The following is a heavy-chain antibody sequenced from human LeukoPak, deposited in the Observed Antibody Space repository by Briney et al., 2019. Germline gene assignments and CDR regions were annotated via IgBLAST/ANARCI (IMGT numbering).Heavy chain of an antibody. CDR3: AKDRTQGSGWYLIFDY. J-gene: IGHJ4*02. CDR1: GFTYSISA. CDR2: TSGNSITT. V-gene: IGHV3-23*01. D-gene: IGHD6-19*01. Sequence: QPGGSLRLSCAASGFTYSISAMSWVRQAPGKGLEWVATTSGNSITTYYADSLKGRFTTSRDASKNTLYLQMNSLRAEDTAVYFCAKDRTQGSGWYLIFDYWSQGTLVTVSS.